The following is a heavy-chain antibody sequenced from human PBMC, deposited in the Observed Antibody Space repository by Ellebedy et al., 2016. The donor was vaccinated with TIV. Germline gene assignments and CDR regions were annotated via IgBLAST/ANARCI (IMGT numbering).Heavy chain of an antibody. Sequence: GGSLRLXXVVSGATPDDNAMHWVRQAPAKGLEWVSGIIGNGHTIGYADSVKGRFTISRDNARNSLNLQMNSLRPEDTALYYCIKDIKDGGADVWGQGTTVTVSS. CDR3: IKDIKDGGADV. V-gene: IGHV3-9*02. CDR1: GATPDDNA. CDR2: IIGNGHTI. J-gene: IGHJ6*02. D-gene: IGHD3-10*01.